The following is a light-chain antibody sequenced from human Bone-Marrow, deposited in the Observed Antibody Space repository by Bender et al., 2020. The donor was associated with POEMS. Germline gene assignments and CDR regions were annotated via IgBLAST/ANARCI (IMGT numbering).Light chain of an antibody. CDR3: CSYAGSATVV. V-gene: IGLV2-14*03. CDR1: SSDIGGYNY. J-gene: IGLJ2*01. CDR2: DVT. Sequence: QSALTQPASVSGSPGQSITISCTGTSSDIGGYNYVSWYQHHPGKAPKLMIYDVTNRPSGISNRFSGSKSGNMASLTIYGLQAEDEADYYCCSYAGSATVVFGGGTRLTVL.